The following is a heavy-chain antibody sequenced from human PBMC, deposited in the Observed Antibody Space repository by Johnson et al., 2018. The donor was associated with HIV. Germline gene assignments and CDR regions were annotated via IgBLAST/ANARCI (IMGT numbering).Heavy chain of an antibody. CDR2: INSDGSST. CDR1: GFTFSSYW. Sequence: VQLVESGGGVVQPGGSLRLSCAASGFTFSSYWMHWVRQAPGKGLVWVSRINSDGSSTSYADSVKGRFTISRDNAKNTLYLQMNSLRAEDMAVYYCARDPYILTGYYNSDAFDIWGQGTMVTVSS. D-gene: IGHD3-9*01. CDR3: ARDPYILTGYYNSDAFDI. J-gene: IGHJ3*02. V-gene: IGHV3-74*01.